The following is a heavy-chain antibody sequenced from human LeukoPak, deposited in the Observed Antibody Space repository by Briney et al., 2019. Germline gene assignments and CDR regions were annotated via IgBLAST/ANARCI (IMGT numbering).Heavy chain of an antibody. V-gene: IGHV3-21*01. CDR3: ARADYYDSSGYTYYFDY. D-gene: IGHD3-22*01. CDR1: GFSFSTYE. Sequence: GGSLRLFCAASGFSFSTYEMNWVRQAPGKGLEWVSSISSSSSYIYYADSVKGRFTISRDNAKNSLYLQMNSLRAEDTAMYYCARADYYDSSGYTYYFDYWGQGTLVTVSS. CDR2: ISSSSSYI. J-gene: IGHJ4*02.